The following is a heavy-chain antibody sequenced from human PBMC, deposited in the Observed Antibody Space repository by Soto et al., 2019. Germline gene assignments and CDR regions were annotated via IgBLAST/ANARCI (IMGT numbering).Heavy chain of an antibody. CDR2: VNAGNGQK. CDR1: GYNFANYA. V-gene: IGHV1-3*01. CDR3: ARGIWERSSGWYYFDS. J-gene: IGHJ4*02. Sequence: QVQLVQSGADVQKPGASVRISCKASGYNFANYAVNWVRQAPGQSLEWMGWVNAGNGQKKYSEKLQGRVTITRDASANTAYMELSSLRSEDTALYFCARGIWERSSGWYYFDSWGQGTRVTVSS. D-gene: IGHD6-19*01.